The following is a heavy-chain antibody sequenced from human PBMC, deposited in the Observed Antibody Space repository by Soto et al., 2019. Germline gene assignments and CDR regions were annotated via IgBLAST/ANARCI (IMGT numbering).Heavy chain of an antibody. CDR2: IFYSGHT. V-gene: IGHV4-61*01. CDR1: GDSVNSGSYY. Sequence: QVQLQESGPGLVKPSETLSLTCTVSGDSVNSGSYYWNWIRQPPGKALEWVGFIFYSGHTNYSPSLRSRATTSLDMSRNQFSVKVTSVTAADAAVYYCAGRFAGSPRYFDYWGQGALFTVAS. J-gene: IGHJ4*02. D-gene: IGHD3-16*01. CDR3: AGRFAGSPRYFDY.